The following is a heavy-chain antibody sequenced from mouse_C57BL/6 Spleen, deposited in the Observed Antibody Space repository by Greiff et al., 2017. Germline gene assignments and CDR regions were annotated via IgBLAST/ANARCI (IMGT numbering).Heavy chain of an antibody. J-gene: IGHJ2*01. CDR2: IYPRSGNT. CDR3: ARREDYGDDY. Sequence: QVQLKESGAELARPGASVKLSCKASGYTFTSYGISWVKQRTGQGLEWIGEIYPRSGNTYYNEKFKGKATLTADKSSSTAYMELRSLTSEDSAVYFCARREDYGDDYWGQGTTLTVSS. CDR1: GYTFTSYG. D-gene: IGHD2-4*01. V-gene: IGHV1-81*01.